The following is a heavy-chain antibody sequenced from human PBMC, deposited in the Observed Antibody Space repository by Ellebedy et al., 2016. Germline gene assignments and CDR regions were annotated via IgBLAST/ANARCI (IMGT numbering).Heavy chain of an antibody. CDR1: GYTFTSYG. CDR3: ARDKRYSYGSPPGDLDY. J-gene: IGHJ4*02. D-gene: IGHD5-18*01. Sequence: ASVKVSXXASGYTFTSYGISRVRQAPGQGLEWMGWISAYNGNTNYAQKLQGRVTMTTDTSTSTAYMELRSLRSDDTAVYYCARDKRYSYGSPPGDLDYWGQGTLVTVSS. V-gene: IGHV1-18*01. CDR2: ISAYNGNT.